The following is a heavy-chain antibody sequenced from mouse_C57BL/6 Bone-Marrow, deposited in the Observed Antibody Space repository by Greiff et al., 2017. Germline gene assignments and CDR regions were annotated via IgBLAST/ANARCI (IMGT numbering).Heavy chain of an antibody. V-gene: IGHV5-15*04. D-gene: IGHD1-1*01. J-gene: IGHJ4*01. CDR1: GFTFSDYG. CDR3: ARRNYGRGAMDY. Sequence: EVKLVESGGGLVQPGGSLKLSCAASGFTFSDYGMAWVRQAPRQGPEWVAFISNLAYSIYYADTVTGRFTISRENAKNTLYLGMSSLRSEDTAMYYCARRNYGRGAMDYWGQGTSVTVSS. CDR2: ISNLAYSI.